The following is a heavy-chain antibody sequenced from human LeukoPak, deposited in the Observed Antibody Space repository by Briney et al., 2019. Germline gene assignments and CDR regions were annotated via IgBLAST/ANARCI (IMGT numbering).Heavy chain of an antibody. J-gene: IGHJ4*02. D-gene: IGHD1/OR15-1a*01. CDR1: GYIFTGYY. Sequence: ASVKVSCKASGYIFTGYYMEWVRQAPGQGLEWMGWINPNSGVTKYAEKFQGRVTMNRGTSISTVYMDLMRLRSDDTAVYYCGRDLEQHTPLEDWGQGTLVTVSS. CDR3: GRDLEQHTPLED. V-gene: IGHV1-2*02. CDR2: INPNSGVT.